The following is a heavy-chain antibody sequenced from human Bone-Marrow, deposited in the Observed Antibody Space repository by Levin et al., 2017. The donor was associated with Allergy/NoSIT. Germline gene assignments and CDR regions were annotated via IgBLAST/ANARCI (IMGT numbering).Heavy chain of an antibody. CDR2: INPNSGDT. V-gene: IGHV1-2*02. CDR3: ARISSAAFDM. CDR1: GYTFTDYF. Sequence: GESLKISCKASGYTFTDYFIHWVRLAPGQGLEWMGWINPNSGDTDSSQNFQGTVTMTRDTSISTAYMEVTRLTSNDAALYYCARISSAAFDMWGQGTVVTVAS. J-gene: IGHJ3*02. D-gene: IGHD6-19*01.